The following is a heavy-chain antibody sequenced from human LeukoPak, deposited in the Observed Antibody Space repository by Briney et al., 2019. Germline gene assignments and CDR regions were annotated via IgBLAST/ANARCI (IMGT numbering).Heavy chain of an antibody. CDR2: ISYDGSNK. V-gene: IGHV3-30*03. Sequence: PGRSLRLSCAASGFTFSSYGMHWVRQAPGKGLEWVAVISYDGSNKYYADSVQGRFTVSREDARNSLYLQMNSLRAGDTAVYYCVREARGYHYTYFDYWGQGTLVTVSS. D-gene: IGHD5-18*01. CDR1: GFTFSSYG. J-gene: IGHJ4*02. CDR3: VREARGYHYTYFDY.